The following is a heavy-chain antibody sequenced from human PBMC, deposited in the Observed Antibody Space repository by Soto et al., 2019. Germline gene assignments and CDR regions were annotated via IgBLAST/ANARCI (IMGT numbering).Heavy chain of an antibody. CDR3: IRGFYGLDV. Sequence: PGGSLRLSCSASGFTFSRRSMHWVRQAPGKGLEYVSGVSPNGNDKYYTDSVKGRFTISRDNSKNTLHLQMSSLRPEDTALFYCIRGFYGLDVWGQGTTVTVSS. CDR1: GFTFSRRS. CDR2: VSPNGNDK. V-gene: IGHV3-64D*08. J-gene: IGHJ6*02.